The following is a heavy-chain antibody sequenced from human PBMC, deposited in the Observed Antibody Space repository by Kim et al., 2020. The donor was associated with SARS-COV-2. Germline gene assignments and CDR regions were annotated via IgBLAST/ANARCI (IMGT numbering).Heavy chain of an antibody. V-gene: IGHV3-30*18. CDR1: GFTFSSYG. Sequence: GGSLRLSCAASGFTFSSYGMHWVRQAPGKGLEWVAVISYDGSNKYYADSVKGRFTISRYNSKNTLYLQMNSLRAEDTAVYYCAKDGTYYDILTGYYDYYYYGMDVWGQGTTVTVSS. J-gene: IGHJ6*02. CDR3: AKDGTYYDILTGYYDYYYYGMDV. CDR2: ISYDGSNK. D-gene: IGHD3-9*01.